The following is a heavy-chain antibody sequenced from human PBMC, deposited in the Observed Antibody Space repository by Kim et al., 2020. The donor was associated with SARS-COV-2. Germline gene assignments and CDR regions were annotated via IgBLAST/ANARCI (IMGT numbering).Heavy chain of an antibody. V-gene: IGHV3-21*01. J-gene: IGHJ5*02. Sequence: GGSLRLSCAASGFTFSTYSMNWVRQAPGKGLEWVSSISSSSSYIYYTDSVRGRFTISRDNAKNSLYLQMNSLRAEDTAVYYCATEDIVVVVAAETRPWG. CDR1: GFTFSTYS. CDR3: ATEDIVVVVAAETRP. D-gene: IGHD2-15*01. CDR2: ISSSSSYI.